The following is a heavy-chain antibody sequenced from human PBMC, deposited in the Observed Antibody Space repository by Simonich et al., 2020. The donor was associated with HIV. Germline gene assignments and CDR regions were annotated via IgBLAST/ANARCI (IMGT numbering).Heavy chain of an antibody. J-gene: IGHJ4*02. D-gene: IGHD4-4*01. CDR1: GYTFTSYD. Sequence: QVQLVQSGAEVKKPGASVKVSCQASGYTFTSYDMNWERQAPGQGLEWMACITTNTGNPRYAKGFTGRFVFSLDTSVSTAYLQISSLKSEDTAVYYCARDGTTVAAFDYWGQGTLVTVSS. V-gene: IGHV7-4-1*02. CDR2: ITTNTGNP. CDR3: ARDGTTVAAFDY.